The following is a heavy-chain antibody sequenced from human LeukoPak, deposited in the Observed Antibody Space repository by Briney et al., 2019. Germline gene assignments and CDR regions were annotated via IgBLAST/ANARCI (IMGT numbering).Heavy chain of an antibody. Sequence: GGSLRLSCAASEFDFSSRAMTWVRQAPGKGLEWVSAISISGSKTYYADSVKGRFTISRDNSKNTLYLQMNSLRAEDTAVYYCAKGGVRSSGWLTPTCFDYWGQGTLVTVSS. J-gene: IGHJ4*02. CDR1: EFDFSSRA. CDR3: AKGGVRSSGWLTPTCFDY. CDR2: ISISGSKT. V-gene: IGHV3-23*01. D-gene: IGHD6-19*01.